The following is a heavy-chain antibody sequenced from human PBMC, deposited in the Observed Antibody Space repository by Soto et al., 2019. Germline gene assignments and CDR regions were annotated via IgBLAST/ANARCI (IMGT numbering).Heavy chain of an antibody. CDR3: AREEGLLNWFDP. D-gene: IGHD1-26*01. CDR2: ISSSSSTI. CDR1: GFTFSSYS. Sequence: GGSLRLSCAASGFTFSSYSMNWVRQAPGKGLEWVSYISSSSSTICYADSVKGRFTISRDNAKNSLYLQMNSLRAEDTAVYYCAREEGLLNWFDPWGQGTLVTVSS. J-gene: IGHJ5*02. V-gene: IGHV3-48*01.